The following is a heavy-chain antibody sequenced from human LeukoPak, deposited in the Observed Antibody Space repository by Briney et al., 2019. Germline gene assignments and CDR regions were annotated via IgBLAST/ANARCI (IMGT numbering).Heavy chain of an antibody. CDR3: AGGWYGREFDY. J-gene: IGHJ4*02. V-gene: IGHV4-34*01. D-gene: IGHD6-25*01. CDR2: INHSGST. CDR1: GGSFRGYY. Sequence: SETLSLTCAVYGGSFRGYYWSWIRQPPGKGLEWIGEINHSGSTNYNPSLKSRVTISVDTSKNQFSLKLSSVTAADTAVYYCAGGWYGREFDYWGRGTLVTVSS.